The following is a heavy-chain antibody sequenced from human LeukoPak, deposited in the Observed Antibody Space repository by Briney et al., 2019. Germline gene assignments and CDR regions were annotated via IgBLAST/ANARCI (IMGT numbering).Heavy chain of an antibody. J-gene: IGHJ1*01. V-gene: IGHV4-59*01. CDR2: RYYSGST. Sequence: PSETLSLTCRVSGGSSSSYYWSWTRQPPGKGLEWIGYRYYSGSTTYNPSLKSRVTISVDTSKSQFSLKLISVTAADTAIYYCACVRGDFETDWGQGTLVTVSS. CDR3: ACVRGDFETD. D-gene: IGHD3-16*01. CDR1: GGSSSSYY.